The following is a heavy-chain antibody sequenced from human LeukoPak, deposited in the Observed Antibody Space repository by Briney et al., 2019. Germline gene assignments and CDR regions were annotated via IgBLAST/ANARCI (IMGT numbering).Heavy chain of an antibody. V-gene: IGHV5-51*01. CDR1: GYSFTSYW. J-gene: IGHJ4*02. D-gene: IGHD3-10*01. Sequence: GESLKISCKGSGYSFTSYWISWVRQMPGKGLEWMGIIYPGDSDTRYSPSFQGQVTISADKSISTAYLQWSSLKASDTAMYYCARYNYYGSGSYYKDPPYYFDYWGQGTLVTVSS. CDR2: IYPGDSDT. CDR3: ARYNYYGSGSYYKDPPYYFDY.